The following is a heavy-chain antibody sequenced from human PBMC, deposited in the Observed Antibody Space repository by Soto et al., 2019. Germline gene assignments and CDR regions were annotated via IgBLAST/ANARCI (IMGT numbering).Heavy chain of an antibody. V-gene: IGHV3-64*01. CDR3: ARGKGSWHYPRYYYYMDV. J-gene: IGHJ6*03. D-gene: IGHD6-13*01. CDR1: GFTFSSYA. Sequence: GGSLRLSCAASGFTFSSYAMHWVRQAPGKGLEYVSAISSNGGSTYYANSVKGRFTISRDNSKNTLYLQMGSLRAEDMAVYYCARGKGSWHYPRYYYYMDVWGKGTTVTVSS. CDR2: ISSNGGST.